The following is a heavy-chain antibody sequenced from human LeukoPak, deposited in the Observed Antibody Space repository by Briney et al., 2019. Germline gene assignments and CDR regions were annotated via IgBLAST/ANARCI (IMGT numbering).Heavy chain of an antibody. J-gene: IGHJ5*02. Sequence: SVKVSCKASGFTFSTSAVHWVRQAPGQRLEWIGWIVVGSGKTDYTQNFQKRVTFTRDMSTSTAYMELSSLRSEDTAVYYCAADQVPTHPYNWVDPWGQGSLVIVSS. V-gene: IGHV1-58*01. CDR1: GFTFSTSA. CDR2: IVVGSGKT. CDR3: AADQVPTHPYNWVDP. D-gene: IGHD2-2*01.